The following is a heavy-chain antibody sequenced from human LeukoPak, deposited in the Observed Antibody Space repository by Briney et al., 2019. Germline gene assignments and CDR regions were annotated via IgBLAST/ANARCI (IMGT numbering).Heavy chain of an antibody. CDR2: INHSGST. V-gene: IGHV4-34*01. CDR1: GGSFSGYY. D-gene: IGHD3-10*01. CDR3: ARGQRGGSGSYYIWGRYYYYYYMDV. Sequence: SETLSLTCAVYGGSFSGYYWSWIRQPPGKGLEWIGEINHSGSTNYNPSLKSRVTISVDTSKNQFSLKLSSVTAADTAVYYCARGQRGGSGSYYIWGRYYYYYYMDVWGKGTTVTVSS. J-gene: IGHJ6*03.